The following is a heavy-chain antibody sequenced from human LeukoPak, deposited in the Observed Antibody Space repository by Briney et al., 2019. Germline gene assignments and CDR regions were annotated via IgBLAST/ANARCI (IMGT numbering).Heavy chain of an antibody. V-gene: IGHV3-15*01. J-gene: IGHJ4*02. CDR2: IRSETDGGTT. CDR1: GFTFRDAG. Sequence: GGSLRLSCAASGFTFRDAGMSWVRQAPGKGLEWVGRIRSETDGGTTDYAAPVKGRFTISRDDSKSTVYLQMSSLKTEDTAVYFCAHRDTAMVRVDYWGQGTLVTVSS. CDR3: AHRDTAMVRVDY. D-gene: IGHD5-18*01.